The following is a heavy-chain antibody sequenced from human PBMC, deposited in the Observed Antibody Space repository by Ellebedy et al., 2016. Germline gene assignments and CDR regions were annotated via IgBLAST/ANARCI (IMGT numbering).Heavy chain of an antibody. CDR3: ARLPPTYYYDSSGHGTEG. D-gene: IGHD3-22*01. J-gene: IGHJ4*02. Sequence: SETLSLTCTVSGGSISSSSYYWGWIRQPPGKGLEWIGSIYYSGSTYYNPSLKSRVTISVDTSKNQFSLKLSSVTAADTAVYYCARLPPTYYYDSSGHGTEGWGQGTLVTVSS. V-gene: IGHV4-39*01. CDR2: IYYSGST. CDR1: GGSISSSSYY.